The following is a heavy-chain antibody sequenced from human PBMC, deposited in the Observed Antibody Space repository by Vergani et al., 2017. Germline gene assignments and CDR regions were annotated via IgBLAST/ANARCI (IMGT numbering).Heavy chain of an antibody. CDR3: ARDQSISSTSPKGLDV. CDR2: INPSGGST. D-gene: IGHD2-2*01. CDR1: GYTFTGYY. Sequence: QVQLVQSGAEVKKPGASVKVSCKASGYTFTGYYMHWVRQAPGQGLEWMGIINPSGGSTSYAQKFQGRVTMTRDTSTSTVYMELSSLRSEDTAVYYCARDQSISSTSPKGLDVWGQGTTVTVSS. J-gene: IGHJ6*02. V-gene: IGHV1-46*03.